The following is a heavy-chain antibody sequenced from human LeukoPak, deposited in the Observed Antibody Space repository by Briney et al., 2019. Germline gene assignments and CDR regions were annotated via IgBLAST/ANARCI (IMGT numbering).Heavy chain of an antibody. Sequence: ASVKVSCKASGYTFTSYGISWVRQAPGQGLEWMGWISAYNGNTNYAQKLQGRVTMTTDTSTSTAYMELRSLRSDDTAVYYCAIPGNTVTTGWFDPWGQGTLVSVSS. V-gene: IGHV1-18*01. CDR3: AIPGNTVTTGWFDP. CDR1: GYTFTSYG. J-gene: IGHJ5*02. CDR2: ISAYNGNT. D-gene: IGHD4-17*01.